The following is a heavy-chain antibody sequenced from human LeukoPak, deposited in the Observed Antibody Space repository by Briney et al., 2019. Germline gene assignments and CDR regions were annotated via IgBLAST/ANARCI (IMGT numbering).Heavy chain of an antibody. CDR1: GGSINSSSSYY. CDR2: IYYSWST. J-gene: IGHJ6*03. CDR3: AREGWDYYYYMDV. Sequence: PSETLSLTCTVSGGSINSSSSYYWGWIRQPPGKGLEWIGSIYYSWSTYYNPSLKSRVTISVDTSKNQFSLKLSSVTAADTAVYYCAREGWDYYYYMDVWGKGTTVTVSS. V-gene: IGHV4-39*07. D-gene: IGHD1-26*01.